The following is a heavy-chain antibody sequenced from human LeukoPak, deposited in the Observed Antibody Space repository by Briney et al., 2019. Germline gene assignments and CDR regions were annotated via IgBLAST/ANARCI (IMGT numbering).Heavy chain of an antibody. CDR2: INPNSGGT. CDR3: ARVRVIVVVPAAIFRGFDY. Sequence: ASVKVSCKASGYTFTGYYMHWVRQAPGQELEWMGWINPNSGGTNYAQKFQGRVTMTRDTSISTAYMELSRLRSDDTAVYYCARVRVIVVVPAAIFRGFDYWGQGTLVTVSS. J-gene: IGHJ4*02. CDR1: GYTFTGYY. V-gene: IGHV1-2*02. D-gene: IGHD2-2*01.